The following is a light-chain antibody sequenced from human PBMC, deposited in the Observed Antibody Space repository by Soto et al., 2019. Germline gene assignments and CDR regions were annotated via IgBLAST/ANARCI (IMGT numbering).Light chain of an antibody. Sequence: EIVLTQSPGTLSLSPGERATLSCRASQSVSSSYLAWYQQKPGQAHRLLIYGASSRATGIPDRFSGSGSGTDFTLTISILEPEDFAVYFCQHYGNSPPFTFGQGTKVEIK. J-gene: IGKJ2*01. CDR2: GAS. CDR1: QSVSSSY. CDR3: QHYGNSPPFT. V-gene: IGKV3-20*01.